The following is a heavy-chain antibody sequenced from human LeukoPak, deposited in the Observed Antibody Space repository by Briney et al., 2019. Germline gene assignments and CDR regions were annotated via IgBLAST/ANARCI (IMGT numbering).Heavy chain of an antibody. CDR1: GFTFSSYA. D-gene: IGHD2-21*02. CDR3: AKRAYCGGDCYIFDY. Sequence: PGGSLRLSCAASGFTFSSYAMSWVRQAPGEGLEWVSAISGSGGSTYYADSVKGRFTISRDNSKNTLYLQMNSLRAEDTAVYYCAKRAYCGGDCYIFDYWGQGTLVTVSS. V-gene: IGHV3-23*01. CDR2: ISGSGGST. J-gene: IGHJ4*02.